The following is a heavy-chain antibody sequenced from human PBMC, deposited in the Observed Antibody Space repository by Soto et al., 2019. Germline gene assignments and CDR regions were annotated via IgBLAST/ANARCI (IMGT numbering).Heavy chain of an antibody. J-gene: IGHJ5*02. V-gene: IGHV4-34*01. Sequence: SETLSLTCAVYGGPFSGYYWSWIRQPPGKGLEWIGEINHSGSTNYNPSLKSRVTISVDTSKNQFSLKLSSVTAADTAVYYCARSHGKGGYSYGSDWFDPWGQGTLVTVSS. D-gene: IGHD5-18*01. CDR2: INHSGST. CDR1: GGPFSGYY. CDR3: ARSHGKGGYSYGSDWFDP.